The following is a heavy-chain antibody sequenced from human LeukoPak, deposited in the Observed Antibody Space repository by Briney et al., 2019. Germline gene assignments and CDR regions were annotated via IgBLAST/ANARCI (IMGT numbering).Heavy chain of an antibody. J-gene: IGHJ4*02. CDR1: GGTFSSYA. V-gene: IGHV1-18*01. Sequence: ASVEVSCKASGGTFSSYAISWVRQAPGQGLEWMGWISAYNGNTNYAQKLQGRVTMTTDTSTSTAYMELRSLRSDDTAVYYCARAGYCSGGSCYPPFDYWGQGTLVTVSS. CDR3: ARAGYCSGGSCYPPFDY. D-gene: IGHD2-15*01. CDR2: ISAYNGNT.